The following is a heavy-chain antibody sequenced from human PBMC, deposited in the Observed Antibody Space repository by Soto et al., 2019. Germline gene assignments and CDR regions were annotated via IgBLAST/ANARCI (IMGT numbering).Heavy chain of an antibody. CDR1: GGSISSYY. Sequence: QVQLQESGPGLVKPSETLSLTCTVSGGSISSYYWSWIRQPAGKGLEWIGRIYTSGSTHYNPSLKSRVTLSADTPKNQFSMKLSSVTAADTAVYFCAGGGYSYGPDYWGQGTMVTVSS. CDR3: AGGGYSYGPDY. V-gene: IGHV4-4*07. D-gene: IGHD5-18*01. CDR2: IYTSGST. J-gene: IGHJ4*02.